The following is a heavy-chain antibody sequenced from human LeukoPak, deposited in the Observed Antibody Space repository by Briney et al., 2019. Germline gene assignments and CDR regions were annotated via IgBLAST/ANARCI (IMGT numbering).Heavy chain of an antibody. V-gene: IGHV3-7*01. Sequence: GGSLRLSCAASGFTFSSYWMSWVRQAPGKGLEWVANIRQDGSEKYYVDSVKGRFTISRDNVENSLYLQANSLRAEDTAVYYCVREYSGGYYYFDYWGQGTLVTVSS. CDR2: IRQDGSEK. D-gene: IGHD6-19*01. CDR3: VREYSGGYYYFDY. CDR1: GFTFSSYW. J-gene: IGHJ4*02.